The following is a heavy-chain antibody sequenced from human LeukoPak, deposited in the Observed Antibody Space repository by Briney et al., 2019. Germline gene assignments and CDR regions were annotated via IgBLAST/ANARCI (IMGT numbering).Heavy chain of an antibody. Sequence: GGSLRLYCAASGFTFSSYAMSWVRQAPGKGLKWVSAISGNGGSTYYADSVKGRFTISRDNSKNTLYLQMNSLRAEDTAVYYCAKLLCSSTSCGDYWGQGTLATVSS. D-gene: IGHD2-2*01. J-gene: IGHJ4*02. V-gene: IGHV3-23*01. CDR1: GFTFSSYA. CDR2: ISGNGGST. CDR3: AKLLCSSTSCGDY.